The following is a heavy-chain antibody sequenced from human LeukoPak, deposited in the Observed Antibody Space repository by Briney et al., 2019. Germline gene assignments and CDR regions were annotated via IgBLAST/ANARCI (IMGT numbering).Heavy chain of an antibody. J-gene: IGHJ4*02. CDR1: GYTFTSYG. Sequence: ASVKGSCKASGYTFTSYGISWVRQAAGQGLEGMGWINPNSGDTNYAEKFQGRVTMTRDTSISTAYMDLRRLRSDDSAVYYCARDYSSSSGYFDYWGQGTLVTVSS. D-gene: IGHD6-6*01. CDR3: ARDYSSSSGYFDY. V-gene: IGHV1-2*02. CDR2: INPNSGDT.